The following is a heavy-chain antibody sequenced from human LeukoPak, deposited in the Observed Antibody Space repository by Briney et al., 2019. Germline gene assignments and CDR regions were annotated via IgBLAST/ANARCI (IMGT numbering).Heavy chain of an antibody. CDR1: GGSISSYY. D-gene: IGHD2-2*01. CDR3: ARDTTLVLPAATFDS. Sequence: SETLSLTCTVSGGSISSYYWSWIRQPPGKGLEWIGYIYYSGSTNYNPSLKSRVTISVDTSKNQFSLKLSSVTAADTAVYYCARDTTLVLPAATFDSWGQGTLVTVSS. J-gene: IGHJ5*01. V-gene: IGHV4-59*12. CDR2: IYYSGST.